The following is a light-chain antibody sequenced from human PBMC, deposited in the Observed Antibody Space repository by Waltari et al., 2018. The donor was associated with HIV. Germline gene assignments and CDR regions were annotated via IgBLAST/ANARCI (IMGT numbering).Light chain of an antibody. Sequence: QSALTQPASVSGSPGQSITISCTGTSSDVGRYNLFSWYQQPPVKAPKLMIYEGSKRPSGVSNRFSGSRSGNMASLTSSGLQAEDEADYYCCSYAGSSTSWVFGGGTKLTVL. V-gene: IGLV2-23*01. J-gene: IGLJ3*02. CDR3: CSYAGSSTSWV. CDR2: EGS. CDR1: SSDVGRYNL.